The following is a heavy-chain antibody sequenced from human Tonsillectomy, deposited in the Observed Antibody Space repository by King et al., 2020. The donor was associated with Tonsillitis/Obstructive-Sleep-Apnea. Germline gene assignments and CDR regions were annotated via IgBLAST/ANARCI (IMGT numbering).Heavy chain of an antibody. Sequence: VQLVESGGGVVQPERSLRLSCAASGFTFSNYGMHWVRQAPGKGLEWVAFVSYDGNNEHYADSVKGRFTISRDNSKNTLFLQMNSLRVEDTAVYYCAKTGSWPGNPYDYWGQGALVTVSS. D-gene: IGHD1-14*01. CDR3: AKTGSWPGNPYDY. CDR2: VSYDGNNE. V-gene: IGHV3-30*18. CDR1: GFTFSNYG. J-gene: IGHJ4*02.